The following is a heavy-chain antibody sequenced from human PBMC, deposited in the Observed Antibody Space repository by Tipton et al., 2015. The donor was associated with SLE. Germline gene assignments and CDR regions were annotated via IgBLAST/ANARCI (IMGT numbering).Heavy chain of an antibody. CDR3: ARLQWLVLNWYFDL. CDR2: IYHSGST. D-gene: IGHD6-19*01. Sequence: TLSLTCAVSGYSISSGYYWGWIRQPPGKGLEWIGSIYHSGSTNYNPSLKSRVTISVDTSKNQFSLKLSSVTAADTAVYYCARLQWLVLNWYFDLWGRGTLVTVSS. J-gene: IGHJ2*01. CDR1: GYSISSGYY. V-gene: IGHV4-38-2*01.